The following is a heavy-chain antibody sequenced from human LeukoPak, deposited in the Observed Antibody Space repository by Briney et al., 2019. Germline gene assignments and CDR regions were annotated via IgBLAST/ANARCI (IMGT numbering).Heavy chain of an antibody. CDR1: GGTFSSYA. Sequence: ASVKVSCKASGGTFSSYAISWVRQAPGQGLEWMGRIIPILGIANYAQKFQGRVTITADKSTSTAYMELSSLRSEDTAVYYCATGILDIVATTLDDYWGQGTLVTVSS. J-gene: IGHJ4*02. V-gene: IGHV1-69*04. CDR3: ATGILDIVATTLDDY. D-gene: IGHD5-12*01. CDR2: IIPILGIA.